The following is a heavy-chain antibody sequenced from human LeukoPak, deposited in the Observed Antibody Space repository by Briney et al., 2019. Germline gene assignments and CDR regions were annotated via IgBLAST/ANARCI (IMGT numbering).Heavy chain of an antibody. CDR3: ARDNSITGTTENYYYYGMDV. V-gene: IGHV3-33*08. CDR2: IWYDGSNK. CDR1: GFTFSIYS. J-gene: IGHJ6*02. Sequence: GGSLRLSCAASGFTFSIYSMNWVRQAPGKGLEWVAVIWYDGSNKYYADSVKGRFTISRDNSKNTLYLQMNSLRAEDTAVYYCARDNSITGTTENYYYYGMDVWGQGTTVTVSS. D-gene: IGHD1-7*01.